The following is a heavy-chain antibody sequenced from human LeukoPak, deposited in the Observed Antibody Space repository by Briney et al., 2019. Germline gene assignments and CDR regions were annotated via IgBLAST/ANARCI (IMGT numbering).Heavy chain of an antibody. CDR3: ARGGPAIAWIQLWPLLDY. Sequence: SETLSLTCTVSGGSISSYYWSWIRQPPGKGLEWIGYIYYSGSTNYNPSLKSRVTISVDTSKNQFSLKLSSVTAADTAVYYCARGGPAIAWIQLWPLLDYWGLGTLVTVSS. CDR1: GGSISSYY. J-gene: IGHJ4*02. V-gene: IGHV4-59*01. D-gene: IGHD5-18*01. CDR2: IYYSGST.